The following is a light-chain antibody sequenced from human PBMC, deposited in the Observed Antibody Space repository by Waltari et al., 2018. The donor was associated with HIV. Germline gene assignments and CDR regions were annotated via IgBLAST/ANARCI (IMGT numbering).Light chain of an antibody. CDR2: EDS. Sequence: SYVLTQPPSLSVAPGQTARITCAGNNIGSKSVHWYQQKPGQAPVLVVYEDSTRPSGIASRFSAPNAWTTATLTSTRVEAGDEADYYCQVCDSSSDHPQVVFGGETKLTVL. J-gene: IGLJ2*01. CDR1: NIGSKS. V-gene: IGLV3-21*02. CDR3: QVCDSSSDHPQVV.